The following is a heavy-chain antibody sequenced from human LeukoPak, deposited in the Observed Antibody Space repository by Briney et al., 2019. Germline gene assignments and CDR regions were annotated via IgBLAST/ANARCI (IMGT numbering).Heavy chain of an antibody. CDR2: ITSNGNTI. J-gene: IGHJ6*04. Sequence: GGSLRLSCAASGLTFNDYYMSWIRRAPGKGLEWVSYITSNGNTIYYADSVKGRFTISRDNAKNSLYLQMNSLRAEDTAVYYCARDAGMDVWGKGTTVTISS. CDR1: GLTFNDYY. V-gene: IGHV3-11*04. CDR3: ARDAGMDV.